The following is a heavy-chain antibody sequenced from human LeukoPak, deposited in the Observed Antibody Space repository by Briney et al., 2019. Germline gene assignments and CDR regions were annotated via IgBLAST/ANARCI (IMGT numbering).Heavy chain of an antibody. Sequence: PGGSLRLSCAASGSTFLSYHMTCVRQAPGGGREWVAVISGGGVSTHNADTVWGRFTISTDKSKNTLHVQMNSLKAEDTAVYYCAKNVDYGDLDACDIWGRGTMVTVSS. CDR3: AKNVDYGDLDACDI. V-gene: IGHV3-23*01. CDR2: ISGGGVST. CDR1: GSTFLSYH. D-gene: IGHD4-17*01. J-gene: IGHJ3*02.